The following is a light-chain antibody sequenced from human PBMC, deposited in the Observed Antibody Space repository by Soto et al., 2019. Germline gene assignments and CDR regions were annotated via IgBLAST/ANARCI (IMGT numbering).Light chain of an antibody. CDR2: GAS. J-gene: IGKJ5*01. CDR3: HQFGSSPT. CDR1: QSLSTRY. V-gene: IGKV3-20*01. Sequence: EIVLTQSPGTLSLFPGERATLSCRASQSLSTRYLAWYQQKPGQAPRLLIYGASNRATGIPDRFSGSGSGTDFTLTISRLDLEVLHVYYCHQFGSSPTFGQGTRLEIK.